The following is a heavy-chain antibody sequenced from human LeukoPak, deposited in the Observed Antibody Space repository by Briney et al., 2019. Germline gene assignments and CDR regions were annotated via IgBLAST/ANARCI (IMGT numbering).Heavy chain of an antibody. D-gene: IGHD3-10*02. CDR1: GFTFRSYG. J-gene: IGHJ6*04. V-gene: IGHV3-30*18. Sequence: GGSLRLSCAASGFTFRSYGMHWVRQAPGKGLEWVALISYDGINKYYADSVKGRFTISRDNSDNTLYLQMNSLRAEDTAMYYCAELGITMIGGVWGKGTTVTISS. CDR3: AELGITMIGGV. CDR2: ISYDGINK.